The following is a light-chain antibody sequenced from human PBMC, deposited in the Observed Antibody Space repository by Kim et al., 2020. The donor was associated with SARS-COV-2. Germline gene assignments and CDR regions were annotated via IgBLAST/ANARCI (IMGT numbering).Light chain of an antibody. V-gene: IGLV3-1*01. CDR1: KLGDKY. CDR3: QAWDSSTVV. CDR2: QNS. Sequence: SGSPGQTANITCSGDKLGDKYACWYQQKPGQSPVVVIYQNSKRPSGIPERFSGSNSGNTATLTISGTQAMDEADYYCQAWDSSTVVFGGGTQLTVL. J-gene: IGLJ2*01.